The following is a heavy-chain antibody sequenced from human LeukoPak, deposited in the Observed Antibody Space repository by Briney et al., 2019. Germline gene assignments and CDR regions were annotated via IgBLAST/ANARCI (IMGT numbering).Heavy chain of an antibody. Sequence: PGRSLRLSCVPSGFTFDDHAMHWVRHGPGKGLEWVAGISWNSDTIGYADSVKGRFTISRDNAKNSLYLQINSVTTEDMALYYCARSYINYGGNSADAFNIWGQGTMVTVSS. V-gene: IGHV3-9*03. CDR1: GFTFDDHA. CDR3: ARSYINYGGNSADAFNI. CDR2: ISWNSDTI. D-gene: IGHD2-21*01. J-gene: IGHJ3*02.